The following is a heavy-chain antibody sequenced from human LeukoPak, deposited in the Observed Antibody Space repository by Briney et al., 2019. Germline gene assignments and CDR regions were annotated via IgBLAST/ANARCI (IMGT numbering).Heavy chain of an antibody. D-gene: IGHD3-10*01. CDR3: ARALRGSDIGY. CDR1: GYSISSGYY. CDR2: IYHSGST. V-gene: IGHV4-38-2*02. Sequence: SETLSLTCTVSGYSISSGYYWGWIRQPPGKGLEWIGSIYHSGSTYYNPSLKSRVTISVDTSKNQFSLKLSSVTAADTAVYYCARALRGSDIGYWGQGTLVTVSS. J-gene: IGHJ4*02.